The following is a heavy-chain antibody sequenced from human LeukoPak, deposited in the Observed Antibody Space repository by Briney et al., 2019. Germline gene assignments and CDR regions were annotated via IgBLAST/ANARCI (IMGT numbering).Heavy chain of an antibody. CDR1: GFTFSSYS. CDR2: ISSSGSTI. J-gene: IGHJ5*02. D-gene: IGHD3-10*01. CDR3: ARVVITMVRGVIPGWFDP. Sequence: PGGSLRLSCAASGFTFSSYSMNWVRQAPGKGLEWVSCISSSGSTIYYADSVKGRFTISRDNAKNSLYLQMNSLRAEDTAVYYCARVVITMVRGVIPGWFDPWGQGTLVTVSS. V-gene: IGHV3-48*04.